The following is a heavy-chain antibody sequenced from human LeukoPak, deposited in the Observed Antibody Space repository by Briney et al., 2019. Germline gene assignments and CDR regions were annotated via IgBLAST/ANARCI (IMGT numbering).Heavy chain of an antibody. CDR1: GFTFTDYW. D-gene: IGHD3-9*01. Sequence: GGSLRLSCAASGFTFTDYWMSWVRQAPGKGLEWISYISSSSTIIHYVDSVKGRFTISRDDAKNSLYLQMNSLRAEDTAIYYCAKVPRQHDNWFDPWGQGTLVTVSS. J-gene: IGHJ5*02. CDR2: ISSSSTII. CDR3: AKVPRQHDNWFDP. V-gene: IGHV3-48*01.